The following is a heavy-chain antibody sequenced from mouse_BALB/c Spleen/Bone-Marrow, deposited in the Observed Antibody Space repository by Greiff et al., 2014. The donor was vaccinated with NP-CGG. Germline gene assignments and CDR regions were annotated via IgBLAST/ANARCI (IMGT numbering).Heavy chain of an antibody. CDR3: ARDPTSYDYDWSFDV. J-gene: IGHJ1*01. CDR1: GLSLTSYG. CDR2: IWAGGST. Sequence: VQRVESGPSLVAPSQSLSITCTVSGLSLTSYGVHWVRQPPGKGLEWLGVIWAGGSTNYNSALMSRLSISKDNSKSQVFLKMNSLQTDDTAMYYCARDPTSYDYDWSFDVRGAVPTGTVS. V-gene: IGHV2-9*02. D-gene: IGHD2-4*01.